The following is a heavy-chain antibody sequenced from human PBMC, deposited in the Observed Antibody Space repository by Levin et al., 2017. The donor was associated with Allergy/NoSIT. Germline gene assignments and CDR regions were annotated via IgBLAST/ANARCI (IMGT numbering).Heavy chain of an antibody. J-gene: IGHJ6*03. CDR1: GFTFSDHY. CDR3: AREADIVVVVAGNYYYYYYMDV. D-gene: IGHD2-15*01. CDR2: TRNKANSYTT. V-gene: IGHV3-72*01. Sequence: LSLTCAASGFTFSDHYMDWVRQAPGKGLEWVGRTRNKANSYTTEYAASVKGRFTISRDDSKNSLYLQMNSLKTEDTAVYYCAREADIVVVVAGNYYYYYYMDVWGKGTTVTVSS.